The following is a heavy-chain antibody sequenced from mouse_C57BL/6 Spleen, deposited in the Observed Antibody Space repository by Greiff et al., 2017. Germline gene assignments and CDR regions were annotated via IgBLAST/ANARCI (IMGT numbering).Heavy chain of an antibody. V-gene: IGHV14-4*01. CDR3: TSMAD. CDR1: GFNITGDY. Sequence: VQLQQPGAELVRPGASVKLSCTASGFNITGDYMHWVKQRPEQGLEWIGRIDPNNGDTKYAAKFQGKATITADTSSNTAYLQLSSLTSEDTAVDYCTSMADWGQGTLVTVSA. D-gene: IGHD1-1*02. J-gene: IGHJ3*01. CDR2: IDPNNGDT.